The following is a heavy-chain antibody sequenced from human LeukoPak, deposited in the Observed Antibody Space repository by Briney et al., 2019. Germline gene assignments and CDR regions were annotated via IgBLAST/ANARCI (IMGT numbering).Heavy chain of an antibody. CDR1: GGSLSGYY. Sequence: PSETLSLTCAVYGGSLSGYYWSWIRQPPGKGLEWIGEINHSGSTNYNPSLKSRVTISVDTSKNQFSLKLSSVTAADTAVYYCARTSAVIDAFDIWGQGTMVTVSP. D-gene: IGHD2-2*01. J-gene: IGHJ3*02. CDR2: INHSGST. V-gene: IGHV4-34*01. CDR3: ARTSAVIDAFDI.